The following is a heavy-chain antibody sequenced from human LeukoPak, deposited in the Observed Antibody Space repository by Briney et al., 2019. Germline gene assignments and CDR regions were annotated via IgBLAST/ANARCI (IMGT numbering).Heavy chain of an antibody. D-gene: IGHD6-13*01. Sequence: PGGSLRLSCAASGFTFSSYWMHWVRQAPGKGLVWVSRINSDGSSTSYADSVKGRFTISRDNAKNTLYLQMNSLRAEDTAVYYCARVEGIAGGAFDIWGQGTMVTVSS. CDR2: INSDGSST. CDR3: ARVEGIAGGAFDI. CDR1: GFTFSSYW. V-gene: IGHV3-74*01. J-gene: IGHJ3*02.